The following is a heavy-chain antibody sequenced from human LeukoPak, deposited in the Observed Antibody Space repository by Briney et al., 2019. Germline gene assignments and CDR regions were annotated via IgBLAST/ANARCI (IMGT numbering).Heavy chain of an antibody. Sequence: SETLSLTCAVSGDSVTSGGYFWTWIRQHPGEGLEWIGSISNSGTTSYNPSLKSRVSISLDTSNNHFSLRLGSVTAADTAVYFCARDVVVTSSHDAFDIWGQGTMVTVSS. J-gene: IGHJ3*02. CDR2: ISNSGTT. D-gene: IGHD2-21*02. CDR3: ARDVVVTSSHDAFDI. V-gene: IGHV4-31*11. CDR1: GDSVTSGGYF.